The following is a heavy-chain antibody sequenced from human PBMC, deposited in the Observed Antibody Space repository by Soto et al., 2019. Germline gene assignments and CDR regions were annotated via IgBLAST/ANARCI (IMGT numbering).Heavy chain of an antibody. CDR2: IYYSGST. CDR3: ASPSQGSSWYSPYYYYYGMDV. CDR1: GGSISSSSYY. D-gene: IGHD6-13*01. V-gene: IGHV4-39*01. Sequence: SETLSLTCTVSGGSISSSSYYWGWIRQPPGKGLEWIGSIYYSGSTYYNPSLKSRVTISVDTSKNQFSLKLSSVTAAGTAVYYCASPSQGSSWYSPYYYYYGMDVWGQGTTVTVSS. J-gene: IGHJ6*02.